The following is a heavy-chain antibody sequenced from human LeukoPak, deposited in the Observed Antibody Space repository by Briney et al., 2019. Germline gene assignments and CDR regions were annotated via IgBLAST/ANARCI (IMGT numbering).Heavy chain of an antibody. CDR3: ASWRIAVAGYFDY. J-gene: IGHJ4*02. V-gene: IGHV4-34*01. D-gene: IGHD6-19*01. CDR1: GGSFSGYY. CDR2: INHSGGT. Sequence: SETLSLTCAVYGGSFSGYYWSWIRQPPGKGLEWIGEINHSGGTNYNPSLKSRVTISVDTSKNQFSLKLSSVTAADTAVYYCASWRIAVAGYFDYWGQGTLVTVSS.